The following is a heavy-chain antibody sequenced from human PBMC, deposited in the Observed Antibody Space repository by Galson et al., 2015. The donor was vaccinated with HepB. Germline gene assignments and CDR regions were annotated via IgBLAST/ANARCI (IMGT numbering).Heavy chain of an antibody. Sequence: SETLSLTCAVYVGSFSDHFWSWIRQPPGKGPEWIGEVNHNGDTNYNPALKRRVTISADTSKNQFSLKLTSVTAADTAVYYCARGPVSVVYDYDWGSRRQPLYFLDLWGHGNLVTVSS. V-gene: IGHV4-34*01. CDR3: ARGPVSVVYDYDWGSRRQPLYFLDL. CDR2: VNHNGDT. CDR1: VGSFSDHF. J-gene: IGHJ4*01. D-gene: IGHD3-16*01.